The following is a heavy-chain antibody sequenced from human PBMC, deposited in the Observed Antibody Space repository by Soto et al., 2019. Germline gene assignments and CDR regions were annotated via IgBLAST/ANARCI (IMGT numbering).Heavy chain of an antibody. J-gene: IGHJ6*02. V-gene: IGHV3-53*01. CDR1: GFTVSSNY. CDR2: IYSGGST. D-gene: IGHD4-17*01. Sequence: GGSLRLFCAASGFTVSSNYMSWVRQAPGKGLEWVSVIYSGGSTYYADSVKGRFTISRDNSKNTLYLQMNSLRAEDTAVYYCARDLWRDYGDYVLYYGMDVWGQGTTVTVSS. CDR3: ARDLWRDYGDYVLYYGMDV.